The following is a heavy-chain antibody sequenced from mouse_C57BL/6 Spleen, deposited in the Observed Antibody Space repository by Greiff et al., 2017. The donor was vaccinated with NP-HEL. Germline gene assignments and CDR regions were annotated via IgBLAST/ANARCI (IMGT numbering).Heavy chain of an antibody. D-gene: IGHD1-1*01. CDR3: ARGYYYGSSYAWFAY. CDR2: IYPGSGST. V-gene: IGHV1-55*01. J-gene: IGHJ3*01. Sequence: VQLQQPGAELVKPGASVKMSCKASGYTFTSYWITWVKQRPGQGLEWIGDIYPGSGSTNYNEKFKSKATLTVDTSSSTAYMQLSSLPSEDSAVYYCARGYYYGSSYAWFAYWGQGTLVTVSA. CDR1: GYTFTSYW.